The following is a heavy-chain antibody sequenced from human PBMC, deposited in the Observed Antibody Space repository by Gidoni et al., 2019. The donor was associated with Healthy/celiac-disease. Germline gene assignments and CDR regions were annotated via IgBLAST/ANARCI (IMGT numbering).Heavy chain of an antibody. D-gene: IGHD6-13*01. CDR1: GYTFTSYG. CDR3: ARDGWDAAAGTDDAFDI. V-gene: IGHV1-18*01. J-gene: IGHJ3*02. CDR2: ISAYNGNT. Sequence: QVQLVQSGAEVKKPGASVKVSCKDSGYTFTSYGISWVRQAPGQALEWMGWISAYNGNTNYAQKLQGRVTMTTDTSTSTAYMELRSLRSDDTAVYYCARDGWDAAAGTDDAFDIWGQGTMVTVSS.